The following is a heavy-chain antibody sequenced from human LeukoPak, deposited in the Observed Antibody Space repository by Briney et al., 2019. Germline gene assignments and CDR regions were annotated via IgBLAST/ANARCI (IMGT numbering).Heavy chain of an antibody. CDR3: ARESYGYNIDY. Sequence: GGSLRLSCAASGFTVRNNYMSWVRQAPGKGLEWVSVIYSGGTTYYADSVKGRFTISRDNSKNTLYLQMNSLRAEDTAVYYCARESYGYNIDYWGQGTLVTVSS. J-gene: IGHJ4*02. D-gene: IGHD3-16*01. V-gene: IGHV3-53*01. CDR1: GFTVRNNY. CDR2: IYSGGTT.